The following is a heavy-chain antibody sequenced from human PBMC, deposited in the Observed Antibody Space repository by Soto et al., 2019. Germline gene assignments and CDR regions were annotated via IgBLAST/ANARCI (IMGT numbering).Heavy chain of an antibody. CDR1: GGSISSDYYC. J-gene: IGHJ5*02. Sequence: TLSLTCSVSGGSISSDYYCWSWFRQHPGKGLEWIGYINYSGSTSYTASLESRVTISVDTSKNQFSLKVRSVTAADTAVYYCERYLNTAGWFDPWGQGTLVTVS. CDR3: ERYLNTAGWFDP. V-gene: IGHV4-31*03. CDR2: INYSGST. D-gene: IGHD2-2*01.